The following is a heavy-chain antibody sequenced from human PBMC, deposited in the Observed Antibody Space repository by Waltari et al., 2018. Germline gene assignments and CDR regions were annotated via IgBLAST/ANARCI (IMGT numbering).Heavy chain of an antibody. Sequence: QVQLVQSGAEVKKPGASVKVSCKASGYTFTSYYMHWVRQAPGQGLEWMGIINPRGGSTSYAQKFQGRVTMTRDTSTSTVYMELSSLRSEDTAVYYCARGLEWLRFKWAAPLYYYGMDVWGQGTTVIVSS. CDR1: GYTFTSYY. CDR2: INPRGGST. V-gene: IGHV1-46*01. J-gene: IGHJ6*02. D-gene: IGHD5-12*01. CDR3: ARGLEWLRFKWAAPLYYYGMDV.